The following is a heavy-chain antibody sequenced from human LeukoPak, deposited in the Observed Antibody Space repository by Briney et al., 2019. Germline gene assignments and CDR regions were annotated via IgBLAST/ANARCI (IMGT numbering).Heavy chain of an antibody. J-gene: IGHJ4*02. CDR3: ARVNKRRDYDLDY. Sequence: PSETLSLTCTFSGGSISSGGYYWSWIRQHPVRGLEWIGYIYYSGSTYSYPSLKSRVTISLDTSKNQFSLKLSSVTAADTAVYYCARVNKRRDYDLDYWGQGTLVTVSS. D-gene: IGHD5-12*01. CDR1: GGSISSGGYY. CDR2: IYYSGST. V-gene: IGHV4-31*03.